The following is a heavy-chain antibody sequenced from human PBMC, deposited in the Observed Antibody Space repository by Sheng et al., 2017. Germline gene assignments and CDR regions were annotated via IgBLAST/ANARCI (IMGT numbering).Heavy chain of an antibody. V-gene: IGHV3-23*04. Sequence: EVQLVESGGGLVQPGGSLRLSCADSGFTFSSYAMSWVRQAPGKGLEWVSGISSSGGSTYYADSVKGRFTISRDNSKNTLYLQMNSLRAEDTAVYYCAKSTTGTTGGYFDYWGQGTLVTVSS. CDR3: AKSTTGTTGGYFDY. CDR1: GFTFSSYA. CDR2: ISSSGGST. J-gene: IGHJ4*02. D-gene: IGHD1-1*01.